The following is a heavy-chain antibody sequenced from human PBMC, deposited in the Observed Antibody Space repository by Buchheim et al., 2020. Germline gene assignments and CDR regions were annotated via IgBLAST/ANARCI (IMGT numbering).Heavy chain of an antibody. CDR1: GYSFTSFD. Sequence: QVRLVQSGAEVKKPRASVKVSCKASGYSFTSFDINWVRQATGQGLEWMGGINTATGDTAYAQKFQGRVTLTRDTSITTAYLELGALTSADTAVYYCARGRGFYFPFYWGQGTL. J-gene: IGHJ4*02. CDR3: ARGRGFYFPFY. V-gene: IGHV1-8*01. D-gene: IGHD2/OR15-2a*01. CDR2: INTATGDT.